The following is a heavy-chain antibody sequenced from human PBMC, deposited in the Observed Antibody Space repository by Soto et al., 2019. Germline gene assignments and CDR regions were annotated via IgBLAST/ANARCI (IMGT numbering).Heavy chain of an antibody. D-gene: IGHD5-12*01. CDR2: ISSSSSYI. Sequence: PGGSLRLSCAASGFTFSSYSMNWVRQAPGKGLEWVSSISSSSSYIYYADSVKGRFTISRDNAKNSLYLQMNSLRAEDTAVYYCARETSRFRDYDRWFDPWGQGTLVTVSS. V-gene: IGHV3-21*01. CDR1: GFTFSSYS. J-gene: IGHJ5*02. CDR3: ARETSRFRDYDRWFDP.